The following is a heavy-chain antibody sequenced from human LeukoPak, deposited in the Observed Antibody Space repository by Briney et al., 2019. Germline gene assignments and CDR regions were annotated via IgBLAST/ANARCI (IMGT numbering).Heavy chain of an antibody. D-gene: IGHD3-16*01. CDR2: ISTYNAYT. V-gene: IGHV1-18*04. CDR1: GYTFTSYY. J-gene: IGHJ5*02. CDR3: ARGGGGSSPFDP. Sequence: GASVKVSCKASGYTFTSYYMHWVRQAPGQGLEWMGWISTYNAYTNYAQKLQGRVTMTTDTSTSTAYMELRSLRSDDTAVYYCARGGGGSSPFDPWGQGTLVTVSS.